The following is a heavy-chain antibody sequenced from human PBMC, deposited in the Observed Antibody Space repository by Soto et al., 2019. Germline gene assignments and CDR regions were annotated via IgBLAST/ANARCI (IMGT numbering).Heavy chain of an antibody. CDR2: VSAYNGNT. Sequence: ASVKVSCKASGYTFTSYGISWVRQAPGQGLEWMGWVSAYNGNTNYAQKLQGRVTMTTDTSTSTAYMELRSLRSDDTAVYYCAIYYYDSSGYYYGAFDIWGQGTMVTVSS. V-gene: IGHV1-18*01. CDR1: GYTFTSYG. D-gene: IGHD3-22*01. J-gene: IGHJ3*02. CDR3: AIYYYDSSGYYYGAFDI.